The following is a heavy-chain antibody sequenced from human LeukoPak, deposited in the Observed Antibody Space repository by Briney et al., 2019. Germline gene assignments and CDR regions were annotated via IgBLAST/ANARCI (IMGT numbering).Heavy chain of an antibody. Sequence: GGSLRLSCAASAFTFDDYGMSWVRQAPGKGLECVSGINWNGGSTAYADSVRGRFTISRDNAKNSLYLRMNSLRAEDTALYYCARATYYYDSSGSPQGWAFDIWGQGTMVTVSS. CDR1: AFTFDDYG. J-gene: IGHJ3*02. CDR2: INWNGGST. CDR3: ARATYYYDSSGSPQGWAFDI. D-gene: IGHD3-22*01. V-gene: IGHV3-20*04.